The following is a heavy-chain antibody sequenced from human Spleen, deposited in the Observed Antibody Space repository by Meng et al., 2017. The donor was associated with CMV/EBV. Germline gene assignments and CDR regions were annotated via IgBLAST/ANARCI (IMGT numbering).Heavy chain of an antibody. CDR1: GGSISNYF. D-gene: IGHD3-16*01. CDR3: ARDRGADFDY. CDR2: ISYNGGT. Sequence: GSLRLSCTVSGGSISNYFWAWIRQPPGKGLEWVGYISYNGGTNYNPSLKSRVTISVDTSRNRFSLKLSSVTAADTAVYYCARDRGADFDYWGQGSLVTVSS. J-gene: IGHJ4*02. V-gene: IGHV4-59*12.